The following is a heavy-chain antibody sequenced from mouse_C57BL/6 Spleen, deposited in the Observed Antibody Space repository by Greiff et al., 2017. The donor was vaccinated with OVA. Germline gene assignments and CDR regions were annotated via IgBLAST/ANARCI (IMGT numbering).Heavy chain of an antibody. J-gene: IGHJ1*03. CDR3: ASSLGRRYFDV. CDR1: GYTFTSYW. Sequence: QVQLKQPGAELVRPGSSVKLSCKASGYTFTSYWMDWVKQRPGQGLEWIGNIYPSDSETHYNQKFKDKATLTVDKSSSTAYMQLSSLTSEDSAVYYCASSLGRRYFDVWGTGTTVTVSS. CDR2: IYPSDSET. V-gene: IGHV1-61*01. D-gene: IGHD4-1*01.